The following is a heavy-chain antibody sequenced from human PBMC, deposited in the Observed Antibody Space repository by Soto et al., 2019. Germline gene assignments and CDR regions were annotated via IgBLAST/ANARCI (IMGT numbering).Heavy chain of an antibody. D-gene: IGHD3-22*01. Sequence: KISCKGSGYSFNSYDINWVRQAPGQGLEWMGGIIPIVETPKYAQKFQGRVTITADESTNTVYMELSSLRSEDTAMYYCARLSRPNYYDTSGFFKGNWFDPWGQGTLVTVSS. V-gene: IGHV1-69*01. CDR3: ARLSRPNYYDTSGFFKGNWFDP. CDR2: IIPIVETP. J-gene: IGHJ5*02. CDR1: GYSFNSYD.